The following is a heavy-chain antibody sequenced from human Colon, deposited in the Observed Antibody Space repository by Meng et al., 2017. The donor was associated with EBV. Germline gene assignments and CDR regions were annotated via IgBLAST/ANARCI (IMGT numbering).Heavy chain of an antibody. CDR3: MRDLLVLEKNEV. J-gene: IGHJ2*01. D-gene: IGHD1-1*01. CDR1: WGSSRSSKW. V-gene: IGHV4-4*02. CDR2: IFHSGIT. Sequence: ESGHELVTMSGSLSPTVSALWGSSRSSKWWGWVRQSPEKWLEWIGEIFHSGITNYNTSLQSRVTISVDKSKNQFSLEVTSVTAADTAIYYCMRDLLVLEKNEVWGRGTLVTVSS.